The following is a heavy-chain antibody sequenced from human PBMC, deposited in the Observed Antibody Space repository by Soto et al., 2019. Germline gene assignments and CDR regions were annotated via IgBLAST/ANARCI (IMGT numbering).Heavy chain of an antibody. J-gene: IGHJ4*02. V-gene: IGHV4-59*01. D-gene: IGHD1-1*01. Sequence: SETLSLTCTVSGGSISSYYWSWIRQPPGKGLEWIGYIYYSGSTNYNPSLKSRVTISVDTSKNQFSLKLSSVTAADTAVYYCAREYPQLGAFDYWGQGTLVTAPQ. CDR1: GGSISSYY. CDR2: IYYSGST. CDR3: AREYPQLGAFDY.